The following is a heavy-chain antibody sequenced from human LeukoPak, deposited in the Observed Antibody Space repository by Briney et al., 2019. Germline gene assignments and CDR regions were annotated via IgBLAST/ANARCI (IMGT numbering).Heavy chain of an antibody. Sequence: GGSLRLSCAASGLTFSSYSVTWVRQAPGKGLEWVSYISSSSSTIYYADSVKGRFTISRDNAKNSLYLQMNSLRDEDTAVYYCAGTQYYFDYWGQGTLVTVSS. CDR3: AGTQYYFDY. CDR1: GLTFSSYS. J-gene: IGHJ4*02. CDR2: ISSSSSTI. V-gene: IGHV3-48*02.